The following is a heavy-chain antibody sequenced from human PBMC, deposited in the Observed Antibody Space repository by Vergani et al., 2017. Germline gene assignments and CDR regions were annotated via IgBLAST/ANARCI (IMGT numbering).Heavy chain of an antibody. J-gene: IGHJ4*02. V-gene: IGHV3-30*18. CDR3: AKDPSSSWYWFDY. CDR1: GFTCSSYG. D-gene: IGHD6-13*01. Sequence: QVQLVESGGGVVQPGRSLRLSCAASGFTCSSYGMHWVRQAPGKGLEWVAVISYDGSNKYYADSVKGRFTISRDNSKNTLYLQMNSLRAEDTAVYYCAKDPSSSWYWFDYWGQGTLVTVSS. CDR2: ISYDGSNK.